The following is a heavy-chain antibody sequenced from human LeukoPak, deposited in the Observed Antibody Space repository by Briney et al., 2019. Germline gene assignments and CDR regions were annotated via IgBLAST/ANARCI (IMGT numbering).Heavy chain of an antibody. J-gene: IGHJ4*02. D-gene: IGHD3-9*01. CDR2: ISAYNGNT. V-gene: IGHV1-18*01. Sequence: ASVKVSCKASGYTFTSYGISWVRQAPGQGLEWMGWISAYNGNTNHAQKLQGRVTMTTDTSTSTAYMELRSLRSDDTAVYYCARDLDYDILTGYYIWSGTESYYFDYWGQGTLVTVSS. CDR1: GYTFTSYG. CDR3: ARDLDYDILTGYYIWSGTESYYFDY.